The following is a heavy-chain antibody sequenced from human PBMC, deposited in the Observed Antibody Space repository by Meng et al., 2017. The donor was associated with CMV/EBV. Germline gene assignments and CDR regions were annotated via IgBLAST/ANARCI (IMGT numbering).Heavy chain of an antibody. D-gene: IGHD3-3*01. Sequence: GESLKISCAASGFTVSSNYMSWVRQAPGKGLEWVSVIYSGGSTYYADSVKGRFTISRDNSKNTLYLQMNSLRAEDTAVYYCARSGKFWSGYGMDVWGQGTTVTVSS. CDR2: IYSGGST. V-gene: IGHV3-53*01. CDR1: GFTVSSNY. J-gene: IGHJ6*02. CDR3: ARSGKFWSGYGMDV.